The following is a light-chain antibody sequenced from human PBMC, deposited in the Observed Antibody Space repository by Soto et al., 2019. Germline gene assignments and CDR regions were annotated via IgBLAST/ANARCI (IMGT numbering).Light chain of an antibody. CDR2: KAS. J-gene: IGKJ1*01. CDR3: QQYNSYST. CDR1: QSISSW. Sequence: DIQMTQSPSTLSASVGDRVTITCRASQSISSWLAWYQQKPGKAPKLLIYKASSLESGVPSRFSGSGSGTEFTLTISSLQPDDFATYYCQQYNSYSTFGQVTTVEIK. V-gene: IGKV1-5*03.